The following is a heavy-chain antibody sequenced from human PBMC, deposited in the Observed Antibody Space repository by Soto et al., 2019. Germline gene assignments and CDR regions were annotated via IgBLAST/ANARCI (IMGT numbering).Heavy chain of an antibody. CDR2: INAGNGNT. J-gene: IGHJ4*02. Sequence: QVQLVQSGAEVKKPGASVKVSCKASGYTFTSYAMHWVRQAPGQRLEWMGWINAGNGNTKYSQKFQGRVTITRDTSASTAYMELSSLRSEDTAVYYCARDSYIGIAVAGTKLHWGQGTLVTVSS. CDR3: ARDSYIGIAVAGTKLH. CDR1: GYTFTSYA. D-gene: IGHD6-19*01. V-gene: IGHV1-3*01.